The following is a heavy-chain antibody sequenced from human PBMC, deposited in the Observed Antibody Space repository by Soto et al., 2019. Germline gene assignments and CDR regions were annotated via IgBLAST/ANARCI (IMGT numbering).Heavy chain of an antibody. V-gene: IGHV2-5*02. Sequence: QITLNESGPTLVKPTQTLTLTCTFSGFSLSTRGVRVGWIRQPPGKALEWLALLYWDDDERYSPSLMSRLPITKDTSKNQVFLTMTNVDPVDTATYYCAHRPRGFTYFFDYWGQGTLVTVSS. J-gene: IGHJ4*02. CDR2: LYWDDDE. CDR3: AHRPRGFTYFFDY. CDR1: GFSLSTRGVR.